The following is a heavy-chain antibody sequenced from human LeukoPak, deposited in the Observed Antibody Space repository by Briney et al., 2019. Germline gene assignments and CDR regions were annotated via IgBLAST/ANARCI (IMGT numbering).Heavy chain of an antibody. V-gene: IGHV3-23*01. CDR1: GFTFSNSA. CDR3: AEGIYSSGWSYFDY. CDR2: LSGSGITT. J-gene: IGHJ4*01. D-gene: IGHD6-19*01. Sequence: PGGSLRLSCAASGFTFSNSAMSWVRQAPGKVLEWVSTLSGSGITTYYADSVKGRFTISRDNSKNTLYLQMNSLRAEDTAVYYCAEGIYSSGWSYFDYWGHGTLVTVSS.